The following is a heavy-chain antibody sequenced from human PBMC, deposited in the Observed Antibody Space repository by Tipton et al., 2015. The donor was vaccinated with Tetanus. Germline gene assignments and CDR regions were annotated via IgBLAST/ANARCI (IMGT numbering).Heavy chain of an antibody. D-gene: IGHD3-3*01. V-gene: IGHV4-59*01. CDR2: IDYFGTT. J-gene: IGHJ1*01. Sequence: TLSLTCTVPGGSISTYHWNWIRQSPGKGLEWIGYIDYFGTTKYNPSLKSRVAMSVDTSKNQLSLKLSSVTSADTAVYYCARTSGYLYSNHWGQGTLVTVSS. CDR1: GGSISTYH. CDR3: ARTSGYLYSNH.